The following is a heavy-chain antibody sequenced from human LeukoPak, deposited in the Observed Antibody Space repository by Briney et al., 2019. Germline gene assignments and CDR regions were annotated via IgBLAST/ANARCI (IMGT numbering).Heavy chain of an antibody. Sequence: SSETLSLTCTVSGGSIGGSGYYWGWIRQSPGKWLEWMGSVYDSGTPYYNPSLKSRVTISVDTSKNQFSLKLSSVAAADTAVYYGARDPTAAGKGAWFDPWGQGTLVTVSS. J-gene: IGHJ5*02. V-gene: IGHV4-39*02. CDR3: ARDPTAAGKGAWFDP. CDR1: GGSIGGSGYY. CDR2: VYDSGTP. D-gene: IGHD6-13*01.